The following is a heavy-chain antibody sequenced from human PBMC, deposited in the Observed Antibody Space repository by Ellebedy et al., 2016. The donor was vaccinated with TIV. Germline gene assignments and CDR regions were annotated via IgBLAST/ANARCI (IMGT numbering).Heavy chain of an antibody. CDR1: GFPFSSYN. J-gene: IGHJ6*02. CDR3: ARLLGEMGSYYGLDV. Sequence: PGGSLRLSCAVSGFPFSSYNMNWIRQAPGKGLEWVSAISGSGGTTYYADSVKGRFTISRDNSKNTLDLQMSSLTAEDTAVYYCARLLGEMGSYYGLDVWGQGTTVTVSS. CDR2: ISGSGGTT. D-gene: IGHD3-10*01. V-gene: IGHV3-23*01.